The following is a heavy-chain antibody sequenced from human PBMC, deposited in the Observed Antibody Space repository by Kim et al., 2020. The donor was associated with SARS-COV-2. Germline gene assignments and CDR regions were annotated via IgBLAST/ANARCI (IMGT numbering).Heavy chain of an antibody. CDR1: GDSVSSSNSVT. CDR2: TYYRSKWYN. CDR3: ARYRSGLDY. Sequence: SQTLSLTCAISGDSVSSSNSVTWNWIRQTPSRGLEWLGRTYYRSKWYNDYAVSVKSRMTINPDTSKNQFSLQLNSVTPEDTAVYYCARYRSGLDYWGQGTLVTVSS. J-gene: IGHJ4*02. V-gene: IGHV6-1*01. D-gene: IGHD6-19*01.